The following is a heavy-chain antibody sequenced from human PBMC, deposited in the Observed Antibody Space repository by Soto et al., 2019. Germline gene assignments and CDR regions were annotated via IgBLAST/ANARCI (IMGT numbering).Heavy chain of an antibody. CDR1: GFTFSSYA. CDR3: AKDWVTAIPDMFYYYYGMDV. Sequence: GGSLRLSCAASGFTFSSYAMSWVRQAPGKGLEWVSAISGSGGSTYYADSVKGRFTISRDNSKNTLYLQMNSLRAEDTAVHYCAKDWVTAIPDMFYYYYGMDVWGQGTTVTVSS. J-gene: IGHJ6*02. CDR2: ISGSGGST. V-gene: IGHV3-23*01. D-gene: IGHD2-21*02.